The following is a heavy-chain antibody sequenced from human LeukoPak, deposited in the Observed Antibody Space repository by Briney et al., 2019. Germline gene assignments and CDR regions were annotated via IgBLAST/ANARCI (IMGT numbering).Heavy chain of an antibody. CDR2: INPSGGST. CDR3: ARDSGVRYFDY. Sequence: ASVKVSCKASGYTFTSYYMHWVRQAPGQGLEWMGIINPSGGSTSYAQKFQGRVTMTRDTSTGTVYMELSSLRSEDTAVYYCARDSGVRYFDYWGQGTLVTVSS. D-gene: IGHD3-10*01. J-gene: IGHJ4*02. V-gene: IGHV1-46*01. CDR1: GYTFTSYY.